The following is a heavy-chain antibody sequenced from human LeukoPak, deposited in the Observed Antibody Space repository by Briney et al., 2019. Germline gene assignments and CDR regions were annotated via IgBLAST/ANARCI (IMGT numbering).Heavy chain of an antibody. J-gene: IGHJ5*02. D-gene: IGHD6-13*01. V-gene: IGHV4-34*01. Sequence: SETLSLTCAVYGGSFSGYYWSWIRQPPGKGLEWIGEINRSGSTNYNPSLKSRVTISVDTSKNQFSLKLSSVTAADTAVYYCARPGGIAAAGTLFDPWGQGTLVTVSS. CDR3: ARPGGIAAAGTLFDP. CDR2: INRSGST. CDR1: GGSFSGYY.